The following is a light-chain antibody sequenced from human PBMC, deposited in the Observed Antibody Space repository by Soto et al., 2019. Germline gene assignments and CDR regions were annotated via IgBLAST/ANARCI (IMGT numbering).Light chain of an antibody. J-gene: IGLJ2*01. CDR1: SSDVGGYNY. CDR3: SSYTSSSTLV. CDR2: DVS. Sequence: QSALTQPASVSRSPGQSITISCTGTSSDVGGYNYVSWYQQHPGKAPKLIIYDVSNRPSGVSNHFSGSKSGNTASLTISGLQAEDEADYHCSSYTSSSTLVFGGGTKLTVL. V-gene: IGLV2-14*03.